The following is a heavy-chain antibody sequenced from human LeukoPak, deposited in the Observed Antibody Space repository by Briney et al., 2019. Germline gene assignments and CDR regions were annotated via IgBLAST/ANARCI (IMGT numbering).Heavy chain of an antibody. CDR3: ARPNITSYYDSRGYDAFDV. Sequence: GESLKISCKASGHIFTNYWIAWVRQMPGKGLEWMGIIYPGDADSRYSPSFQGHVTISADKSISTAYLQWSSLKASDTAMYYCARPNITSYYDSRGYDAFDVWGQGTMVTVSS. CDR2: IYPGDADS. J-gene: IGHJ3*01. D-gene: IGHD3-22*01. CDR1: GHIFTNYW. V-gene: IGHV5-51*01.